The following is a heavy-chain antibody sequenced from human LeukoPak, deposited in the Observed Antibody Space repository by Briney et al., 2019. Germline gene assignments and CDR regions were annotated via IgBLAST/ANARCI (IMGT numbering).Heavy chain of an antibody. CDR2: IGDSGTTT. CDR3: ASGAYYDY. Sequence: GGTLRLSCAASGFIFSSYGMTWVRRAPGKGLEWVATIGDSGTTTYYADSVKGRFTISRDNSKNTLYLQMNSLRAEDTAVYFCASGAYYDYWGQGTLVTVSS. V-gene: IGHV3-23*01. D-gene: IGHD3-10*01. J-gene: IGHJ4*02. CDR1: GFIFSSYG.